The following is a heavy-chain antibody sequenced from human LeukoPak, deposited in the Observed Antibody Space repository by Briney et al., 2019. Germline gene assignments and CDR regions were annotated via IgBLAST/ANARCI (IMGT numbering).Heavy chain of an antibody. J-gene: IGHJ4*02. Sequence: PSETLSLTCTVSGGSISSGDYYWSWLRQPPGKGLEWIGYIYYSGSTYYNPSIKSRVTISVDTSKNQFSLKLSSVTAADTAVYYCARGVMGDRNDYFDYWGQGTLVTVSS. CDR1: GGSISSGDYY. D-gene: IGHD3-16*01. V-gene: IGHV4-30-4*08. CDR2: IYYSGST. CDR3: ARGVMGDRNDYFDY.